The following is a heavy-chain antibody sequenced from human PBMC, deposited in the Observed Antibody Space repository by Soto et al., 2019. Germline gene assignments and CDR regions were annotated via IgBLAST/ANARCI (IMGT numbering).Heavy chain of an antibody. CDR2: IYYTGST. J-gene: IGHJ4*02. Sequence: QVQLQESGPGLVEPSQTLSLTCTVSGVSISNDVYYWTWIRQYPGKGLEWVGYIYYTGSTYYNPSLTSRVMMSVDTSKNQFPLKLSSVTAADTAVYYCAGQEYGDYVFLDYWGQGTLVTVSS. CDR1: GVSISNDVYY. CDR3: AGQEYGDYVFLDY. D-gene: IGHD4-17*01. V-gene: IGHV4-31*03.